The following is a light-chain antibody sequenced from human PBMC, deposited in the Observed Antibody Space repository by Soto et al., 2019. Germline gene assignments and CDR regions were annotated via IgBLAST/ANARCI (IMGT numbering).Light chain of an antibody. Sequence: DLQMTQSPSSLSASVGDRVTITCRASQAIGNDLGWYQQKPGKAPKRLIYAVSSLQSGVPSRFSGSGSGTEFTLTISSLQPEDFATYYCLQHYDYPYTFGQGTKLEIK. CDR1: QAIGND. V-gene: IGKV1-17*01. J-gene: IGKJ2*01. CDR2: AVS. CDR3: LQHYDYPYT.